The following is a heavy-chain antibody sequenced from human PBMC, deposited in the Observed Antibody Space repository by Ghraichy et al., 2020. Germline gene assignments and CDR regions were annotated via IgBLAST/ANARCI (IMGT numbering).Heavy chain of an antibody. J-gene: IGHJ4*02. CDR2: IYYNGGS. D-gene: IGHD6-19*01. V-gene: IGHV4-59*01. Sequence: GSLSLTCPVSGDSLSDYYWSWIRQSPGKGLNWIGYIYYNGGSNYSPSLKSRVTISIDTSKNHLSLKLTSVTAADTAIYYCARGPRGSAWLDSWGKGTLVTVSS. CDR1: GDSLSDYY. CDR3: ARGPRGSAWLDS.